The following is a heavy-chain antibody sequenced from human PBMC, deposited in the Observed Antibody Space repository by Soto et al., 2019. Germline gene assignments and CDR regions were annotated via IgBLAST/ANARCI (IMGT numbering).Heavy chain of an antibody. CDR2: INSDGSST. Sequence: EVQLVESGGGLVQPGGSLRLSCAASGFTFSSYWMHWVRQAPGKGLVWVSRINSDGSSTSYADSVKGRFTISRDNAKNTLYLQMSSLRAEDTAVYYCAQRTSMSGNYYFDYWGQGTLVTVSS. D-gene: IGHD4-4*01. J-gene: IGHJ4*02. CDR1: GFTFSSYW. CDR3: AQRTSMSGNYYFDY. V-gene: IGHV3-74*01.